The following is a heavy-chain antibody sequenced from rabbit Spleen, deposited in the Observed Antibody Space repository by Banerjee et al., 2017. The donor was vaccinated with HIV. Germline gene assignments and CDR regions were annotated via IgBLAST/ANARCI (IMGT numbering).Heavy chain of an antibody. Sequence: QEQLVESGGGLVQPGGSLKLSCKASGFDFSTYSMSWVRQAPGKGLEWIGYIVPIFGVTYYANWVKGRFTISTTSSTTVTLQMTSLTAADTATYFCARDLVAVIGWNFNLWGPGTLVTVS. CDR2: IVPIFGVT. J-gene: IGHJ4*01. CDR3: ARDLVAVIGWNFNL. CDR1: GFDFSTYS. D-gene: IGHD1-1*01. V-gene: IGHV1S45*01.